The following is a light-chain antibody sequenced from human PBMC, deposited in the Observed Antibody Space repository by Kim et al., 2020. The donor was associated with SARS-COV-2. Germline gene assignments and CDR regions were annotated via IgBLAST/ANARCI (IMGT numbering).Light chain of an antibody. CDR3: QQYHDWPS. CDR1: QSVGNN. J-gene: IGKJ4*01. V-gene: IGKV3-15*01. Sequence: LSVSPGQRPTLPCGACQSVGNNIAWYQQKPGRAPRLLIYTASTRATGIPARFSGSGSGTEFTLTISSLQSEDFATYYCQQYHDWPSFGGGPKLEI. CDR2: TAS.